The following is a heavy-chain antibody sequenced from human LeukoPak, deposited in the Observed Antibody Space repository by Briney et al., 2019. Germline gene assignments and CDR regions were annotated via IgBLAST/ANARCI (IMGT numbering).Heavy chain of an antibody. CDR1: GYRFTGYY. CDR3: ARSGYSKSFDN. Sequence: ASVKVSCKASGYRFTGYYMHWVRQAPGQRLEWMGWINPYSGDTNYAQKFQGRVTMTRDTSISTAYMELSRLTSDDTAVFYCARSGYSKSFDNWGQGTLVTVSS. J-gene: IGHJ4*02. V-gene: IGHV1-2*02. CDR2: INPYSGDT. D-gene: IGHD6-13*01.